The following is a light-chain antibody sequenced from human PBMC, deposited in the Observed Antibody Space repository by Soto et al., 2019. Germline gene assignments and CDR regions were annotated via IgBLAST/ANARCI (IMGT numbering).Light chain of an antibody. CDR3: LQDYDYPRT. J-gene: IGKJ1*01. CDR1: QGIRAD. Sequence: AIQMTQSPSSLSASVGDRVTITCRASQGIRADLGWYQQKPGEAPKLLIYGTSTLHTGVPSRFSGSGSGADFTITISSLQPEDFATYYCLQDYDYPRTFGQGTKVEIK. CDR2: GTS. V-gene: IGKV1-6*01.